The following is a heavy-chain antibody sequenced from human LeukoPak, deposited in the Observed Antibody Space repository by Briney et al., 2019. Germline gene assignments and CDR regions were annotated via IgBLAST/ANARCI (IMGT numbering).Heavy chain of an antibody. CDR2: IYSGGST. D-gene: IGHD3-16*02. V-gene: IGHV3-66*01. CDR1: GFIFSTYW. Sequence: GGSLRLSCAASGFIFSTYWMSWVRQAPGKGLEWVSVIYSGGSTYYADSVKGRFTISRDNSKNTLYLQMNSLRAEDMAVYYCARGLWGLRLGEFSPPLQNYAFDIWGQGTMVTVSS. CDR3: ARGLWGLRLGEFSPPLQNYAFDI. J-gene: IGHJ3*02.